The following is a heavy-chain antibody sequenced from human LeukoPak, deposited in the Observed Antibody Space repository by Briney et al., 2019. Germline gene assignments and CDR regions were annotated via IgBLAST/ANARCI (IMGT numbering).Heavy chain of an antibody. J-gene: IGHJ5*02. CDR3: AKDRRESGTYNWFDP. Sequence: GSLRLSCAASGFTFSSYAMSWVRQAPGKGLEWVSSISGSGGSTYYADSVKGRFTISRDTSNNTLYLQMNSLRAEDTAVYYCAKDRRESGTYNWFDPWGQGTLVTVSS. D-gene: IGHD1-7*01. CDR1: GFTFSSYA. V-gene: IGHV3-23*01. CDR2: ISGSGGST.